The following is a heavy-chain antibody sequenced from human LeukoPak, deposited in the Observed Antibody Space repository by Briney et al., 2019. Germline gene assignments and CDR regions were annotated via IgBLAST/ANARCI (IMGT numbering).Heavy chain of an antibody. CDR3: ATARGGSRVLY. J-gene: IGHJ4*02. D-gene: IGHD3-16*01. CDR2: INPSGGST. V-gene: IGHV1-46*01. CDR1: GYTFTSYY. Sequence: ASVKVSCKASGYTFTSYYMHWVRQAPGQGLEWMGIINPSGGSTSYAQKFQGRVTVTRDTSTSTVYMELSSLRSEDTAVYYCATARGGSRVLYWGQGTLVTVSS.